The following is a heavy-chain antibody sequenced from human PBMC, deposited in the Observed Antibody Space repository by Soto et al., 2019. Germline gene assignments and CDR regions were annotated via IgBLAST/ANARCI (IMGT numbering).Heavy chain of an antibody. J-gene: IGHJ6*02. V-gene: IGHV4-39*01. CDR1: GGSISSSSYY. D-gene: IGHD6-19*01. CDR2: IYYSGST. Sequence: SETLSLTCTVSGGSISSSSYYWGWIRQPPGKGLEWIGSIYYSGSTYYNPSLKSRVTISVDTSKNQFSLKLSSVTAADTAVYFCSSKKAVAGYYYYYGMDVWGQGTTVTVSS. CDR3: SSKKAVAGYYYYYGMDV.